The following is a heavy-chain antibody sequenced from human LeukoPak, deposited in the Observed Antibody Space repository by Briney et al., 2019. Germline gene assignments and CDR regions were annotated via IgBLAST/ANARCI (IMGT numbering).Heavy chain of an antibody. D-gene: IGHD3-22*01. CDR2: ISWNGGST. Sequence: PGGSLRLSCAASGFTFDDYTMRWVRQAPGKGLEWVSLISWNGGSTYYADSVKGRFTISRDNSKNSLYLQMNSLRTEDTALYYCAKDFGSGVYHYDPPGDYWGQGTLVTVSS. V-gene: IGHV3-43*01. CDR3: AKDFGSGVYHYDPPGDY. J-gene: IGHJ4*02. CDR1: GFTFDDYT.